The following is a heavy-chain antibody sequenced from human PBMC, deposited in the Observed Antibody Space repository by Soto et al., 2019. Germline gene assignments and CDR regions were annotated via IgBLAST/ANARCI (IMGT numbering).Heavy chain of an antibody. V-gene: IGHV1-69*08. CDR1: GGTFSSYT. J-gene: IGHJ5*02. Sequence: QVQLVQSGAEVKKPGSSVKVSCKASGGTFSSYTISWVRQAPGQGLEWMGRIIPILGIANYAQKFQGRVTITADKSTSTAYMELSNLRSEDTAVYYCAGDWRRLFDPWGQGTLVTVSS. CDR3: AGDWRRLFDP. CDR2: IIPILGIA. D-gene: IGHD3-3*01.